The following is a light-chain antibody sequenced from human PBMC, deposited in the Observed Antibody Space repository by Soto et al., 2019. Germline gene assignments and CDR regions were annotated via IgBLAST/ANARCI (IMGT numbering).Light chain of an antibody. CDR2: GAS. CDR1: QDLTASY. Sequence: EIVLTQSPGTLSSSPGERATLSCRSSQDLTASYLAWYQQKPGQAPRLLISGASNRATGISDRYSGTGSGTDFTLTISRLEPEDFAVYYCQQYITLPYTLGQGTKLEIK. V-gene: IGKV3-20*01. J-gene: IGKJ2*01. CDR3: QQYITLPYT.